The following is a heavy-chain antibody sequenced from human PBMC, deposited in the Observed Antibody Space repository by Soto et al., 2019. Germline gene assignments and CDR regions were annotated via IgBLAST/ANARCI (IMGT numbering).Heavy chain of an antibody. J-gene: IGHJ4*02. CDR1: GDPVSSGSYY. Sequence: QVQLQESGPGLVQPSQTLSLTCSVSGDPVSSGSYYWTWVRQHPVKGLEWIGYFYHTGSTYYNPSLQSRLIMSIDTSKNQFSLHLYSVTAADTAVYFCAAKLGTTHYFDFWGQGSLVAVSS. V-gene: IGHV4-31*03. CDR3: AAKLGTTHYFDF. CDR2: FYHTGST. D-gene: IGHD7-27*01.